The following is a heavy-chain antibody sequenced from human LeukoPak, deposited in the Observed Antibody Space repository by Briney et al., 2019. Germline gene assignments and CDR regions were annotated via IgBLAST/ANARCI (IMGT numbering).Heavy chain of an antibody. CDR3: ARLRTYYDFWSGYYDWFDP. Sequence: GASVKVSCKASEGTFSSYAISWVRQAPGQGLEWMGGIIPIFGTANYAQKFQGRVTITADESTSTAYMELSSLRSEDTAVYYCARLRTYYDFWSGYYDWFDPWGQGTLVTVSS. V-gene: IGHV1-69*13. D-gene: IGHD3-3*01. CDR2: IIPIFGTA. CDR1: EGTFSSYA. J-gene: IGHJ5*02.